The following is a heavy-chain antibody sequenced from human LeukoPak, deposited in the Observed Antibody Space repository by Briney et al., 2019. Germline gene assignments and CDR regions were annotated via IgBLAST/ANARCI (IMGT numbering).Heavy chain of an antibody. CDR1: GFTFSSYG. V-gene: IGHV3-30*18. CDR3: AKEWPPRSTVSSFDY. Sequence: GGSERLSCAASGFTFSSYGMHWVRQAPGKGLEWVAVISYDGSNKYYADSVKGRFTISRDNSKNTLYLQMNSLRAEDTAVYYCAKEWPPRSTVSSFDYWGQGTLV. J-gene: IGHJ4*02. D-gene: IGHD4-17*01. CDR2: ISYDGSNK.